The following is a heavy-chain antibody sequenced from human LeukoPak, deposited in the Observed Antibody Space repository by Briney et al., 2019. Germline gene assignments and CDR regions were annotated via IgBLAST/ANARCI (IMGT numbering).Heavy chain of an antibody. CDR2: TTGSGGST. V-gene: IGHV3-23*01. Sequence: PGGSLRLSSEASGFTFSNSAMSWVRQAPGKGLEWVSATTGSGGSTFYADSVRGRFIISRDNSKNTLYLQMNSLRAEDTAMYYCAKDLVRGADCWGQGTLVTVSS. CDR1: GFTFSNSA. D-gene: IGHD3-10*01. CDR3: AKDLVRGADC. J-gene: IGHJ4*02.